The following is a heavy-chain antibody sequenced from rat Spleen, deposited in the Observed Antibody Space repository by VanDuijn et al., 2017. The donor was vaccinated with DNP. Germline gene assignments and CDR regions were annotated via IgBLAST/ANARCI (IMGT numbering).Heavy chain of an antibody. CDR1: GFTFSSYD. V-gene: IGHV5-25*01. J-gene: IGHJ2*01. CDR2: VNTGGGIT. Sequence: EVKLVESGGGLLQPGRSLKLSCAASGFTFSSYDMAWVRQAPSKGLEWVASVNTGGGITYYRDSVKGRFIVSRDNAKSTLDLQMDSLRSEDMATYYCARWYSSGFCFDYWGQGVMVTVSS. CDR3: ARWYSSGFCFDY. D-gene: IGHD4-3*01.